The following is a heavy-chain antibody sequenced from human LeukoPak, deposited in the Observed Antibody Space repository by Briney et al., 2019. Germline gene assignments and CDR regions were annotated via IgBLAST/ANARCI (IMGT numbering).Heavy chain of an antibody. D-gene: IGHD3-10*01. V-gene: IGHV3-23*01. Sequence: SGGSLRLSCAASGFTFSSCDMSWVRQPPGKGLEWVSAISDSGGSTSYADSVKGRFTISRDNSKNTLYLQMNSLRAEDTAVYYCAKNSYYYGSGSYYFDYWGQGTLVTVSS. CDR2: ISDSGGST. J-gene: IGHJ4*02. CDR3: AKNSYYYGSGSYYFDY. CDR1: GFTFSSCD.